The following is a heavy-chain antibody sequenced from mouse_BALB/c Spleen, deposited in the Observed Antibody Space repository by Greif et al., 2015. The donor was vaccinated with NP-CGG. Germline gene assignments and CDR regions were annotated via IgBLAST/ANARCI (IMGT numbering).Heavy chain of an antibody. CDR1: GYTFTDYE. CDR2: IDPETGGT. Sequence: QVQLQQSGAELVRPGASVTLSCKASGYTFTDYEMHWVKQTPVHGLEWIGAIDPETGGTAYNQKFKGKATLTADKSSSTAYMELRSLTSEDSAVYYCTRCLVDFDVWGAGTTVTVSS. V-gene: IGHV1-15*01. CDR3: TRCLVDFDV. J-gene: IGHJ1*01. D-gene: IGHD2-10*02.